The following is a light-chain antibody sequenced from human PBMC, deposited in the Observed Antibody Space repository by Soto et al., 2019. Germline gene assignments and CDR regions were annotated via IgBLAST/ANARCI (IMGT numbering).Light chain of an antibody. CDR1: QSITDW. J-gene: IGKJ1*01. CDR3: QYWDNYSWT. CDR2: KAS. Sequence: DIQMTQSPSTLSASVGDRVTITCRASQSITDWLAWYQQKPGKAPKFLIYKASNLEGGVPSRFSGSGSGTECTLTISSVQPDYFATYYCQYWDNYSWTFGQGTKVEIK. V-gene: IGKV1-5*03.